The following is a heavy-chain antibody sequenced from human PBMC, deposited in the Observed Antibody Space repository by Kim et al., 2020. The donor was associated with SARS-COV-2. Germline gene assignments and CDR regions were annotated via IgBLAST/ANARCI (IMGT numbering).Heavy chain of an antibody. D-gene: IGHD1-7*01. J-gene: IGHJ4*02. Sequence: GGSLRLSCAASGFTFSSYAMHWVRQAPGKGLEWVAVIWYDGSNKYYADSVKGRFTISRDNSKNTLYLQMNSLRAEDTAVYYCAKTSLELLIGEKYYFDYWGQGDLGTVSS. CDR3: AKTSLELLIGEKYYFDY. V-gene: IGHV3-33*06. CDR2: IWYDGSNK. CDR1: GFTFSSYA.